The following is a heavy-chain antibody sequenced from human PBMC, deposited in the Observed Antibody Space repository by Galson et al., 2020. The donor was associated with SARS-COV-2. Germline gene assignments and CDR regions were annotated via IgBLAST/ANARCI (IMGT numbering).Heavy chain of an antibody. V-gene: IGHV4-59*13. J-gene: IGHJ4*02. CDR1: GGSLSNYY. CDR3: ARGDSWNFDY. D-gene: IGHD1-1*01. CDR2: IYYSGST. Sequence: SETLSLTCSVSGGSLSNYYWSWIRQSPGKGLEWIGYIYYSGSTNYHPSLRSRVTISLDTTKNQFSLKLNSATAADTAVYYCARGDSWNFDYWGRGTLVTGSS.